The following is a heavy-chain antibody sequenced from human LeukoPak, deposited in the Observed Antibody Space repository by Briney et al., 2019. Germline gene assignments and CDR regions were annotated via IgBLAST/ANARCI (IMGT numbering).Heavy chain of an antibody. CDR1: GGSISSGGYF. CDR2: IYYSGST. CDR3: ARDGYHINWFDP. D-gene: IGHD2-2*01. J-gene: IGHJ5*02. Sequence: SETLSLTCTVSGGSISSGGYFWSWVRQHPGKGLEWIGYIYYSGSTYYNPSLKSRVTISVDTSQNQFSLKLNSVTAADTAVYFYARDGYHINWFDPWGQGTLVTVSS. V-gene: IGHV4-31*03.